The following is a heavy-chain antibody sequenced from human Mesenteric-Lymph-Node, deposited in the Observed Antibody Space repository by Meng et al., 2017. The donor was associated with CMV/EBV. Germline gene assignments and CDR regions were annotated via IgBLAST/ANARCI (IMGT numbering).Heavy chain of an antibody. V-gene: IGHV5-51*01. CDR3: FIKIPAPTTAFHL. CDR2: IFPGNSDT. J-gene: IGHJ5*02. D-gene: IGHD2-2*01. CDR1: GYTFTNYW. Sequence: CKGSGYTFTNYWIGWVRQMPDKGLEWMAIIFPGNSDTKYNPSFQGQVTISADKSISTAYVQWTSLKASDTAIYYCFIKIPAPTTAFHLWGQGTLVTVSS.